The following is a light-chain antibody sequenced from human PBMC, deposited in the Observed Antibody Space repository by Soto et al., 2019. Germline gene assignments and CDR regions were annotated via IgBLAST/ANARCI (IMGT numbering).Light chain of an antibody. J-gene: IGKJ5*01. Sequence: EIVLTQSPGTLSLSPGDRATLSCRASQSVNSRYLAWYQQKPGQAPRCLIYGASSRATGIPGRFNGSGSGTDFTLTISRLEPEDFAVYYCQQYGSSPPITFGQGTRLEIQ. CDR3: QQYGSSPPIT. CDR1: QSVNSRY. CDR2: GAS. V-gene: IGKV3-20*01.